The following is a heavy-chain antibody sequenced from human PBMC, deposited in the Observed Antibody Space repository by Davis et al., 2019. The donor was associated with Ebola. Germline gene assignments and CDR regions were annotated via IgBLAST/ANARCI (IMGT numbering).Heavy chain of an antibody. Sequence: ASVKVSCKVSGYTLTELSMHWVRQAPGKGLEWMGGFDPEDGETIYAQKFQGRVTITADESTSTAYMELSSLRSEDTAVYYCARGSSSSLNSGMDVWGTGTSVTVSS. J-gene: IGHJ6*04. V-gene: IGHV1-24*01. CDR2: FDPEDGET. CDR1: GYTLTELS. CDR3: ARGSSSSLNSGMDV. D-gene: IGHD6-6*01.